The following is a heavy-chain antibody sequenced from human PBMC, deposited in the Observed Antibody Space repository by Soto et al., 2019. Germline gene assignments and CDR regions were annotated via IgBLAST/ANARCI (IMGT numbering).Heavy chain of an antibody. J-gene: IGHJ6*03. CDR2: ISGSGGST. CDR3: ARGLGEGRADYYYYYYYMDV. D-gene: IGHD3-16*01. Sequence: EVQLLESGGGLVQPGGSLRLSCAASGFTFSSYAMSWVRQAPGKGLEWVSAISGSGGSTYYADSVKGRLTISRDNSTNTLYLLMNSLRAEDTAVYYYARGLGEGRADYYYYYYYMDVWGKGTTVTVSS. CDR1: GFTFSSYA. V-gene: IGHV3-23*01.